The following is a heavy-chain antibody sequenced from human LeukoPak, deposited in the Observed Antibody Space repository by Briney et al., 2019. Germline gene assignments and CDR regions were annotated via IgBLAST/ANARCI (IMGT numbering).Heavy chain of an antibody. D-gene: IGHD1-26*01. Sequence: PSETLSLTCAVSGYSISSGYYWGWIRQPPGKGLEWIGSIYHSGSTYYSPSLKSRVTISVDTSKNQFSLKLSSVTAADTAVYYCARQPYSGSYLYYFDYWGQGTLVTVSS. CDR1: GYSISSGYY. V-gene: IGHV4-38-2*01. CDR2: IYHSGST. J-gene: IGHJ4*02. CDR3: ARQPYSGSYLYYFDY.